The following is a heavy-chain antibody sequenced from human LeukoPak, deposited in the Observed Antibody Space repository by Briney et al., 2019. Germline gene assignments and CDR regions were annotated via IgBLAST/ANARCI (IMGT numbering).Heavy chain of an antibody. V-gene: IGHV3-9*01. J-gene: IGHJ3*02. D-gene: IGHD2-2*01. CDR2: ISWNSGSV. CDR3: AKSFVTYCTSTSCYPGLCDT. Sequence: PGKSLRLSCAASGFTLDDYGMFWVRQFPGKGLEWVSGISWNSGSVGYADSVKGRFTISRDNAKNSLYLQMNSLRAEDTALYYCAKSFVTYCTSTSCYPGLCDTWGQGTLVTVSS. CDR1: GFTLDDYG.